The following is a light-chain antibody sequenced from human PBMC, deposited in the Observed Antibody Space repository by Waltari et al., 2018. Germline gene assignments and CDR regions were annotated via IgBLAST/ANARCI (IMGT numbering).Light chain of an antibody. CDR1: QSISTN. V-gene: IGKV3-15*01. J-gene: IGKJ2*01. CDR2: GAS. CDR3: QHYDKWLRYS. Sequence: IVMTQSPATLSVSPGERATLSCRASQSISTNLAWFQEKPGQAPRLLLYGASTRDTGVPARFSGSGSGTYFTLVISSLRSEDFAVYYCQHYDKWLRYSFGQGTKVEIK.